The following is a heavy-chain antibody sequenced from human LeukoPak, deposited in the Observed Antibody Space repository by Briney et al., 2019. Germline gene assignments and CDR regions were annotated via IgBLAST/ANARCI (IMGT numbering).Heavy chain of an antibody. CDR2: ISDSGSNT. Sequence: GGSLRLSCAASGFIFSNYAMSWVRQTPGKGLEWVSVISDSGSNTYYADSVKGRFTISRDNSKNTLYLQINSLRAEDTALYHCAKERSLNGGYSDGYFDHWGQGTLVAVSS. CDR3: AKERSLNGGYSDGYFDH. D-gene: IGHD4-23*01. CDR1: GFIFSNYA. J-gene: IGHJ4*02. V-gene: IGHV3-23*01.